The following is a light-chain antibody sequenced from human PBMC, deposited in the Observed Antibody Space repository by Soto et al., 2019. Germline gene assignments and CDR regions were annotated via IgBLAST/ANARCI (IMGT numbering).Light chain of an antibody. CDR2: DAS. V-gene: IGKV3-20*01. J-gene: IGKJ5*01. Sequence: EIVLTQSPSTLSLSPGDRATLPCSASQSLSRYFLAWYQQKPGQAPRLLIYDASNRATGVPDRFSGSGSGTDFTLTISRLEPEDFAVYYCQQYGSSPITFGQGTRLEIK. CDR3: QQYGSSPIT. CDR1: QSLSRYF.